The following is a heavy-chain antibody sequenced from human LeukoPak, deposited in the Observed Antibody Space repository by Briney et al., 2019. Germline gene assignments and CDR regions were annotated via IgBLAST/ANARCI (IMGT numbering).Heavy chain of an antibody. Sequence: GGSLRLSCAASGFTFSSYGMHWVRQAPGKGLEWVAVMSNDGSNKYYADSVKGRFTISRDNSKNTLYLQMNSLRAEDTAIYYCAKSGIAAAGQRGYFDYWGQGALVTVSS. CDR1: GFTFSSYG. V-gene: IGHV3-30*18. D-gene: IGHD6-13*01. CDR3: AKSGIAAAGQRGYFDY. CDR2: MSNDGSNK. J-gene: IGHJ4*02.